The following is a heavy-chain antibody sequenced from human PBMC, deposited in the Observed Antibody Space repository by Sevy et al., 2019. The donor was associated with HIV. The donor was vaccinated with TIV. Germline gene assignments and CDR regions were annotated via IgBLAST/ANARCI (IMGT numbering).Heavy chain of an antibody. V-gene: IGHV3-23*01. D-gene: IGHD5-12*01. J-gene: IGHJ5*02. CDR2: ISGSGGST. CDR1: GFTFSSYA. Sequence: GGSLRLSCAASGFTFSSYAMSWIRQAPGKGLEWVSPISGSGGSTYYADSVKGRFTISRDNSKNTLYLQMNSLRAEDTAVYYCAQAKSAMATIFWFDPWGQGTLVTVSS. CDR3: AQAKSAMATIFWFDP.